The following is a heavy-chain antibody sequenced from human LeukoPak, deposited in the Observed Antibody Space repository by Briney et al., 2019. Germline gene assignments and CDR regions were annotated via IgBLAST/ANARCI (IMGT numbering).Heavy chain of an antibody. D-gene: IGHD3-16*01. CDR1: GFTFSSYA. Sequence: PGGSLRLSCAASGFTFSSYAMSWVRQAPGKGLEWVSAISGSGGSTYYADSVKGRFTISRDNSKNTLYLQMNSLRAEDTAVYYCAKPSALYDYVWGSIPGWGQGTLVTVSS. J-gene: IGHJ4*02. CDR2: ISGSGGST. CDR3: AKPSALYDYVWGSIPG. V-gene: IGHV3-23*01.